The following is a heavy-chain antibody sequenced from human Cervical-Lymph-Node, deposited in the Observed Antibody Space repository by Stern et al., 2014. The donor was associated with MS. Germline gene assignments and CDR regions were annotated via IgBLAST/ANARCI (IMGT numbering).Heavy chain of an antibody. D-gene: IGHD5-24*01. CDR2: ISWNSGSI. CDR1: GFTFDDYA. V-gene: IGHV3-9*01. J-gene: IGHJ2*01. Sequence: EVQLVESGGGLVQPGRSLRLSCAASGFTFDDYAMPWVRQAPGTGLEWVSGISWNSGSIDYSDSVKGRFTISRDNAKNSLYLQMNSLRAEDTALYYCAKDRRLQFYWYFDLWGRGTLVTVSS. CDR3: AKDRRLQFYWYFDL.